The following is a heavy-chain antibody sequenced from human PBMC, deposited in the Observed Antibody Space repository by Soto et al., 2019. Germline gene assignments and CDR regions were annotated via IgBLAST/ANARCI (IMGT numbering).Heavy chain of an antibody. CDR1: GFTFSSYG. J-gene: IGHJ3*02. V-gene: IGHV3-33*01. CDR3: ARDYGDSDAFDI. CDR2: IWYDGSNK. Sequence: QVQLVESGGGVVQPGRSLRLSCAASGFTFSSYGMHWVRQAPGKGLEWVAVIWYDGSNKYYADSVKGRFTISRDNSKNTLELQMNSLRAEDTAVYYCARDYGDSDAFDIWGQGTMVTVSS. D-gene: IGHD4-17*01.